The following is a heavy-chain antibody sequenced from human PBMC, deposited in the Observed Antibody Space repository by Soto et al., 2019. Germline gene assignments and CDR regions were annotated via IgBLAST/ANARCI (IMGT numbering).Heavy chain of an antibody. V-gene: IGHV3-53*01. CDR3: GSTNYNPSLKSRVTISVDTSKNQFSLKLSSVTAADTAVYYCARVVGSGCTNGVCSPWHYYYYMDV. D-gene: IGHD3-10*01. J-gene: IGHJ6*03. Sequence: PGGCLRLSCSASGVTVSSNYMSWVRQAPGKGLEWVSVIYSGGSTYYADSMRGRFTISRDSSKNTLSLQMNSLSAEDTAMYYSGSTNYNPSLKSRVTISVDTSKNQFSLKLSSVTAADTAVYYCARVVGSGCTNGVCSPWHYYYYMDVWGKGTTVTVSS. CDR1: GVTVSSNY. CDR2: IYSGGST.